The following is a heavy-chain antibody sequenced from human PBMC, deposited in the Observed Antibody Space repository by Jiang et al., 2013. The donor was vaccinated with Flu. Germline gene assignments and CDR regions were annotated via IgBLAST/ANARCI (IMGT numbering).Heavy chain of an antibody. Sequence: KPGASVKVPARLLDTPSLTMLYIGCASPRQRPEWMGWINAGNGNTRYSQKFQGRVTITRDTSASTAYMELSSLRSEDTAVYFCARGENGAFHIWGQGTMVTVSS. CDR2: INAGNGNT. V-gene: IGHV1-3*01. CDR3: ARGENGAFHI. CDR1: DTPSLTML. J-gene: IGHJ3*02.